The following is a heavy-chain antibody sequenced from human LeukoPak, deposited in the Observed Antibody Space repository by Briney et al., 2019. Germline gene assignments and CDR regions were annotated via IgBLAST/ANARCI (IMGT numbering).Heavy chain of an antibody. D-gene: IGHD6-19*01. CDR2: VYHSGAT. V-gene: IGHV4-38-2*02. J-gene: IGHJ5*02. CDR1: NYSISDGYY. Sequence: PSETLSLTCSVSNYSISDGYYWGWIRQPPGKGLEWIGGVYHSGATYYTPSLKSRVTISVDTSKNQFSLKLSSVTAADTAVYYCARHVQYSSGWYVQGDWFDPWGQGTLVTVSS. CDR3: ARHVQYSSGWYVQGDWFDP.